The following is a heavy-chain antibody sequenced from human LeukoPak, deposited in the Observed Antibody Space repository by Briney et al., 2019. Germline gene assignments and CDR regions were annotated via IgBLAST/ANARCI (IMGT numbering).Heavy chain of an antibody. CDR1: GFTFSSYW. CDR2: IKQDGSEK. D-gene: IGHD5-12*01. Sequence: PGGSLRLSCAASGFTFSSYWMSWVRQAPGKGLEWVANIKQDGSEKYYVDSVKGRFTISRDNAKNTLYLQMNSLRAEDTAVYYCAKDPRVATIEIFDYWGQGTLVTVSS. V-gene: IGHV3-7*03. CDR3: AKDPRVATIEIFDY. J-gene: IGHJ4*02.